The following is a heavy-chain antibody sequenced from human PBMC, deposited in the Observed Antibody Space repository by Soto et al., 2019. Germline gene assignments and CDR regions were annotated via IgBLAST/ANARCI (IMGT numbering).Heavy chain of an antibody. V-gene: IGHV4-31*03. CDR3: ARAVDGCSGGSCQPHKFDY. CDR2: IYYSGST. D-gene: IGHD2-15*01. J-gene: IGHJ4*02. CDR1: GGSISSGGYY. Sequence: PSETLSLTCTVSGGSISSGGYYWSWIRQHPGKGLEWIGYIYYSGSTYYNPSLKSRVTISVDTSKNQFSLKLSSVTAADTAVYYCARAVDGCSGGSCQPHKFDYWGQGTLVTVSS.